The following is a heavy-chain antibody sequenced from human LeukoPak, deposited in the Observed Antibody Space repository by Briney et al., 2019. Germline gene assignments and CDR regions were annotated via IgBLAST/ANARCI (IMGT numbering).Heavy chain of an antibody. Sequence: PSETLSLTCTVSGGSISSSSYYWGWIRQPPGKGLEWIGSIYYSGSTYYNPSLKSRVTISVDTSKNQFSLKLSSVTAADTAVYYCARQVPPEYFQHWGQGTLVTISS. CDR3: ARQVPPEYFQH. CDR1: GGSISSSSYY. V-gene: IGHV4-39*01. CDR2: IYYSGST. D-gene: IGHD1-1*01. J-gene: IGHJ1*01.